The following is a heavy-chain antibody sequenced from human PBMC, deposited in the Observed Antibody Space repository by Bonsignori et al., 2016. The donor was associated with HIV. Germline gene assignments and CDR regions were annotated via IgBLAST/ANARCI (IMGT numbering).Heavy chain of an antibody. CDR3: AKDLNYYSTSWYEGAFDI. CDR2: IWYDGSDK. V-gene: IGHV3-33*06. J-gene: IGHJ3*02. Sequence: WIRQPPGKGLEWVAFIWYDGSDKFYADSVKGRFTISRDNSKNTLYLQMNSLRAEDTALYYCAKDLNYYSTSWYEGAFDIWGQGTMVTVSS. D-gene: IGHD6-13*01.